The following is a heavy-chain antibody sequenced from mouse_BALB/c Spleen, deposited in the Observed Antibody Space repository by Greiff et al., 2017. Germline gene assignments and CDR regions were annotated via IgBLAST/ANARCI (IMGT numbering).Heavy chain of an antibody. CDR2: ISSGSSTI. CDR3: ATHYYGSSYFDY. Sequence: EVQGVESGGGLVQPGGSRKLSCAASGFTFSSFGMHWVRQAPEKGLEWVAYISSGSSTIYYADTVKGRFTISRDNPKNTLFLQMTSLRSEDTAMYYCATHYYGSSYFDYWGQGTTLTVSS. V-gene: IGHV5-17*02. CDR1: GFTFSSFG. J-gene: IGHJ2*01. D-gene: IGHD1-1*01.